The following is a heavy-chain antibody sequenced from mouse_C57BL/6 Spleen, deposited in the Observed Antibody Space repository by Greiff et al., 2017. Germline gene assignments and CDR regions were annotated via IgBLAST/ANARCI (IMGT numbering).Heavy chain of an antibody. Sequence: QVQLKQPGAELVKPGASVKLSCKASGYTFTSYWMHWVKQRPGQGLEWIGMIHPNSGSTNYNEKFKSKATLTVDKSSSTAYMQLSSLTSEDSAVYYCAREGSNYVYFDVWGTGTTVTVSS. CDR3: AREGSNYVYFDV. J-gene: IGHJ1*03. V-gene: IGHV1-64*01. D-gene: IGHD2-5*01. CDR2: IHPNSGST. CDR1: GYTFTSYW.